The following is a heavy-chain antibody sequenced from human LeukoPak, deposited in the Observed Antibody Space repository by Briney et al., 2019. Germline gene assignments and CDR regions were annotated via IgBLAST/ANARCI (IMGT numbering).Heavy chain of an antibody. CDR2: ISGSGGST. CDR3: ANPQMIVVADDAFDI. V-gene: IGHV3-23*01. D-gene: IGHD3-22*01. J-gene: IGHJ3*02. CDR1: GFTFSSYS. Sequence: GGSLRLSCAASGFTFSSYSMNWVRQAPGKGLEWVSAISGSGGSTYYADSVKGRFTISRDNSKNTLYLQMNSLRAEDTAIYYCANPQMIVVADDAFDIWGQGTMVTVS.